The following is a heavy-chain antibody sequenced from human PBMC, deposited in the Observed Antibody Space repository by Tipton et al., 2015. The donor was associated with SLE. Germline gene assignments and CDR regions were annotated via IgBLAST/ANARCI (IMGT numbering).Heavy chain of an antibody. D-gene: IGHD3-22*01. CDR3: ARATMIRAFDI. V-gene: IGHV3-66*02. J-gene: IGHJ3*02. CDR2: IYSGGST. Sequence: SLRLSCAASGFTVSSNYMSWVSQAPGKGLEWVSVIYSGGSTYYADSVKGRFTISRDNSKNTLYLQMNSLRAEDTAVYYCARATMIRAFDIWGQGTMVTVSS. CDR1: GFTVSSNY.